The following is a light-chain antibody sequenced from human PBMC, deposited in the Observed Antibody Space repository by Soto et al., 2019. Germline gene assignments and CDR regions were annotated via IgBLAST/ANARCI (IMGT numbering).Light chain of an antibody. CDR1: QSISSW. CDR3: QQYNSYSRLT. J-gene: IGKJ1*01. CDR2: KAS. V-gene: IGKV1-5*03. Sequence: DIQMTQSPSTLSASVGDRVTITCRASQSISSWLAWYQQKPGKAPKLLIYKASSLESGVPSRFSGSGSGTEFTLPISSLQPDDFATYYCQQYNSYSRLTFGQGTKVEIK.